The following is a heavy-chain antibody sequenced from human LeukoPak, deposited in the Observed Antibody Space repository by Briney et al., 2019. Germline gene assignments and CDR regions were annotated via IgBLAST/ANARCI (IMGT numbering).Heavy chain of an antibody. J-gene: IGHJ3*02. CDR3: ARDYDGYNLLGVFDI. V-gene: IGHV4-59*01. CDR2: IYYSGST. CDR1: GGSISSYY. Sequence: SETLSLTCTVSGGSISSYYWSWIRQPPGKGLEWIGYIYYSGSTNYNPSLKSRVTISVDTSKNQFSLKLSSVTAADTAVNYCARDYDGYNLLGVFDIWGQGKMVTVFS. D-gene: IGHD5-24*01.